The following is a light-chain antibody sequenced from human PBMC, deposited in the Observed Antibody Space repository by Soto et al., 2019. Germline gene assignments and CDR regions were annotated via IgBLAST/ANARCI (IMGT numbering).Light chain of an antibody. V-gene: IGKV1-27*01. Sequence: ESEMTQSPASLSASVGARVTITCRASQGISNYLAWYQQRPGKVPKLLIYAASTLQSGVPSRFSGSGSGTDFTLTISSLQHEDVATYYCQKYDRAPWTFGPGTEVDI. J-gene: IGKJ1*01. CDR3: QKYDRAPWT. CDR1: QGISNY. CDR2: AAS.